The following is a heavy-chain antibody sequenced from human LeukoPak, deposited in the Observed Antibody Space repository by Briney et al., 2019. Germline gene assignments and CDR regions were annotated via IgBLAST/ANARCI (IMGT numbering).Heavy chain of an antibody. Sequence: GGSLRLSCAASGFTVSSNYMSGVRQAPGKGLEWVSVIYSGGSTYYADSVKGRFTISRDNSKNTLYLQMNSLRAEDTAVYYCAATKEGYCSSTSCYSDDYFDYWGQGTLVTVSS. D-gene: IGHD2-2*02. CDR1: GFTVSSNY. J-gene: IGHJ4*02. CDR3: AATKEGYCSSTSCYSDDYFDY. V-gene: IGHV3-66*01. CDR2: IYSGGST.